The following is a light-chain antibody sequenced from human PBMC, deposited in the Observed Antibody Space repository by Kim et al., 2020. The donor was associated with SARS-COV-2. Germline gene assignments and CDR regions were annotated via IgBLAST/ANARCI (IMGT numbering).Light chain of an antibody. J-gene: IGLJ3*02. CDR2: AEN. V-gene: IGLV3-19*01. CDR1: SLRSYY. CDR3: NSRDSSGNHWV. Sequence: ALGQTVRITCQGDSLRSYYASWYPQKPGQAPALVIYAENNRPSGIPDRFSGSSSGNTASLTITGAQAEDEADYYCNSRDSSGNHWVFGGGTQLTVL.